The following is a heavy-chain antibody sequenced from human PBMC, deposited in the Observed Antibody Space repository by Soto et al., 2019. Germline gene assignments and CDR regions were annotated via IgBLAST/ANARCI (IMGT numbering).Heavy chain of an antibody. CDR1: GFTFGSFA. CDR2: ISGSGGST. D-gene: IGHD6-13*01. V-gene: IGHV3-23*01. J-gene: IGHJ6*02. Sequence: GGSLRLSCAASGFTFGSFAMSWVRQAPGKGLEWVSAISGSGGSTYYADSVKGRFTISRDNSKNTLYLQMNSLRAEDTAVYYCAKDCISSWYYYYVMDFWAQGTTVPVSS. CDR3: AKDCISSWYYYYVMDF.